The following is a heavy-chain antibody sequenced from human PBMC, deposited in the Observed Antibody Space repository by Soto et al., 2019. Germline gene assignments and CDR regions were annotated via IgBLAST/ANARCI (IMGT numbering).Heavy chain of an antibody. CDR3: ATARGGWYEVGY. V-gene: IGHV3-23*01. CDR1: GFTFSSYA. J-gene: IGHJ4*02. D-gene: IGHD6-19*01. Sequence: EVQLLESGGGLVQPGGSLRLSCAASGFTFSSYAMSWVRQAPGKGMEWVSAISGSGGSTYYADSVKGRFTISRANSKNTLYLQMNSLRAEDTAVYYCATARGGWYEVGYWGQGTLVTVSS. CDR2: ISGSGGST.